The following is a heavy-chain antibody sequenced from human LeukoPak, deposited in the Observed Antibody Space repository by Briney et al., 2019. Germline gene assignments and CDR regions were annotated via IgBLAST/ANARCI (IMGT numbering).Heavy chain of an antibody. J-gene: IGHJ4*02. Sequence: TSETLSLTCTVSGYSISSGYYWGWIRQPPGKGLEWIGSIYHSGSTYYNPSLKSRVTISVDTSKNQFSLKLSSVTAADTAVYYCARLSSSWDIDYWGQGTLVTVSS. CDR1: GYSISSGYY. V-gene: IGHV4-38-2*02. D-gene: IGHD6-13*01. CDR3: ARLSSSWDIDY. CDR2: IYHSGST.